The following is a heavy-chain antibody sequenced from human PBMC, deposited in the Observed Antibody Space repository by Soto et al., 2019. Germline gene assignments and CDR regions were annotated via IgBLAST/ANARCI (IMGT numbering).Heavy chain of an antibody. CDR1: GFTLSRYT. Sequence: GGSLRLSCAASGFTLSRYTMHWVRQAPGKGLEWVALNSWDGGTSAYADSVKGRFTVSRDNKKSFLYLQMDSLGPDDTALYYCVLGGDSTGYYFTYYFDDWGQG. D-gene: IGHD3-22*01. CDR2: NSWDGGTS. J-gene: IGHJ4*02. CDR3: VLGGDSTGYYFTYYFDD. V-gene: IGHV3-43*01.